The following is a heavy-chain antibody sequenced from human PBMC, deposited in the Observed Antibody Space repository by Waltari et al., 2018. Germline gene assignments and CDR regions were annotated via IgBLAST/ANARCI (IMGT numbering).Heavy chain of an antibody. CDR3: ARDLVVVPAAIGGRNWFDP. CDR1: GYTFTGYY. D-gene: IGHD2-2*02. V-gene: IGHV1-2*02. CDR2: RNPNRGGK. Sequence: QVQLVQSGAEVKKPGASVKVSCKASGYTFTGYYMHWVRQAPGQGLEWMGWRNPNRGGKNDEQKFQGRVTMTRETDISTAYMERSRLRSDDTAVYYCARDLVVVPAAIGGRNWFDPWGQGTLVTVSS. J-gene: IGHJ5*02.